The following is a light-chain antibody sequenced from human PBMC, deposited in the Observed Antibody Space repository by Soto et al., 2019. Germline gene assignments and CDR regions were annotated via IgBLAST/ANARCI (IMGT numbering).Light chain of an antibody. V-gene: IGKV3-20*01. CDR1: QSVNSGY. CDR2: GTS. Sequence: ENVLTQSPGTLSLSPGERATLSCRASQSVNSGYLAWYQQKPGQAPRLLIYGTSTRAAGIPDRFSGSGSGTDFTLTISRLEPEDFAVYSCQQYLASPPWTFGQGTKVE. CDR3: QQYLASPPWT. J-gene: IGKJ1*01.